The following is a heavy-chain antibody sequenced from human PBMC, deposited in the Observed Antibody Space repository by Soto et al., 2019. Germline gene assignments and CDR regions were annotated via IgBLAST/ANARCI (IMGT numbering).Heavy chain of an antibody. J-gene: IGHJ5*02. CDR1: GFTFSSYG. CDR2: IWYDGSNK. CDR3: ARDTIHRQQLALGVLDNWFDP. V-gene: IGHV3-33*01. D-gene: IGHD6-13*01. Sequence: QVQLVESGGGVVQPGRSLRLSCAASGFTFSSYGMHWVRQAPGKGLEWVAVIWYDGSNKYYADSVKGRFTISRDNSKNKLXLXRNSLRAEDTAVYYCARDTIHRQQLALGVLDNWFDPWGQGTLVTVSS.